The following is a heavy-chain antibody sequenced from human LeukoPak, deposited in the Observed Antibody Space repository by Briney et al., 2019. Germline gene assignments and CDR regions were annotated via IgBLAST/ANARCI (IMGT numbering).Heavy chain of an antibody. CDR3: ARLARSWRDAYYFDY. D-gene: IGHD6-13*01. Sequence: SVKVSCKASGGTFSSYAISWVRQAPGQGLEWMGRIIPIFGTANYAQKFQGRVTITTDESTSTAYMELSSLRSEDTAVYYCARLARSWRDAYYFDYWGQGTLVTVSS. V-gene: IGHV1-69*05. CDR2: IIPIFGTA. J-gene: IGHJ4*02. CDR1: GGTFSSYA.